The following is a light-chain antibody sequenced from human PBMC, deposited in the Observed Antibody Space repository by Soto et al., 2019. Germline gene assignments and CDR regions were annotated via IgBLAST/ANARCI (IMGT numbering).Light chain of an antibody. CDR3: QNYDTSPT. CDR1: QSVSRNY. V-gene: IGKV3-20*01. CDR2: GAS. Sequence: EIVLTQSPGTLSLSAGERATLSCRASQSVSRNYLAWYQHKPGQAPTALIYGASNRATGVPDRFSGSGSGTDFTLTFSRLEPEDFAVYYCQNYDTSPTFGQGTKVDIK. J-gene: IGKJ1*01.